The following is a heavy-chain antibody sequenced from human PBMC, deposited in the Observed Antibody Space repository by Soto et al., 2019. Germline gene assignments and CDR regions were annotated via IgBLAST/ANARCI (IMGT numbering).Heavy chain of an antibody. CDR3: AKWPREPIVQYNWFDP. Sequence: EVQLLESGGGLVQPGGSLRLSCAASGFTFSSYAMSWVRQAPGKGLEWVSAISGSGGSTYYADSVKGRFTISRDNSKNTLYLQMNSLRAEDTAVYYCAKWPREPIVQYNWFDPWGQGSLVTVSS. J-gene: IGHJ5*02. CDR1: GFTFSSYA. V-gene: IGHV3-23*01. CDR2: ISGSGGST. D-gene: IGHD1-1*01.